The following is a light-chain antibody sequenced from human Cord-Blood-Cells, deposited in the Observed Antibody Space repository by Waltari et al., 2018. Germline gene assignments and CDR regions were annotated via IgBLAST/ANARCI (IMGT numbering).Light chain of an antibody. V-gene: IGLV2-23*01. J-gene: IGLJ2*01. Sequence: QSALTQPASVSGSPGQSITISCTGTSSEVGSYNLVSWYKKHPGKAPKLMIYEGSKRHSGVSNRFSGSKSGNPASLTISGLQAEDEADYYCCSYAGSSTVVFGGGTKLTVL. CDR1: SSEVGSYNL. CDR2: EGS. CDR3: CSYAGSSTVV.